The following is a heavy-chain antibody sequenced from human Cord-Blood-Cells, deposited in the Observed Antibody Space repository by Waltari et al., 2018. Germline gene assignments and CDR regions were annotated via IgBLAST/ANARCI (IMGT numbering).Heavy chain of an antibody. CDR2: ISYDGSNK. CDR1: GFTFSSYG. J-gene: IGHJ3*02. Sequence: QVQLVESGGGVVQPGRSLRLSCAASGFTFSSYGMHWVRQAPGKGVEWVAVISYDGSNKYYADSVKGRFTISRDNSKNTLYLQMNSLRAEDTAVYYCAKDHGAFDIWGQGTMVTVSS. CDR3: AKDHGAFDI. V-gene: IGHV3-30*18.